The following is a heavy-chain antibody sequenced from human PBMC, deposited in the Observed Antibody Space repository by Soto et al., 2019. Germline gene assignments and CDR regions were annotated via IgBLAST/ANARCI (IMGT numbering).Heavy chain of an antibody. CDR2: VVDSGAST. CDR1: GFTFSNYA. J-gene: IGHJ4*02. Sequence: GGSLRLSCAASGFTFSNYAMTWVRQAPGKGLEWVSSVVDSGASTYYADSVGGRFTISRDNSKNTLYLQMTSLRAEDTAVYYCAKRRSSGSHYVDYWGQGALVTVS. V-gene: IGHV3-23*01. CDR3: AKRRSSGSHYVDY. D-gene: IGHD6-19*01.